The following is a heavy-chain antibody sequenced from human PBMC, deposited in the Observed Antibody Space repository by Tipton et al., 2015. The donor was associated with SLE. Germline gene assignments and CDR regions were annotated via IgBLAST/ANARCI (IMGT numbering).Heavy chain of an antibody. Sequence: LRLSCTVSGGSISSSSYYWGWIRQPPGKGLEWIGSIYYSGSTYYNPSLKSRVTISVDTSKNQFSLKLSSVTAADTAVYYCATLSAGQSTTGHWGQGTLVTVSS. CDR3: ATLSAGQSTTGH. CDR1: GGSISSSSYY. J-gene: IGHJ4*02. CDR2: IYYSGST. V-gene: IGHV4-39*07. D-gene: IGHD4-17*01.